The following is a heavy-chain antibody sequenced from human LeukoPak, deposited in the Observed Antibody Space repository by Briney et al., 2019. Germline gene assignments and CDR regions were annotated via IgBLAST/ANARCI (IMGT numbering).Heavy chain of an antibody. D-gene: IGHD7-27*01. Sequence: SQTLSLTCAISGDSVSSNSAAWNWIRQSPLRGLEWLGRTYYRSKWYNDYAVSVRSRITINPDTSKNQFSLQLNSVTPEDTAVYYCARDRNWGNDAFDIWGQGTMVTVSS. CDR2: TYYRSKWYN. V-gene: IGHV6-1*01. CDR1: GDSVSSNSAA. CDR3: ARDRNWGNDAFDI. J-gene: IGHJ3*02.